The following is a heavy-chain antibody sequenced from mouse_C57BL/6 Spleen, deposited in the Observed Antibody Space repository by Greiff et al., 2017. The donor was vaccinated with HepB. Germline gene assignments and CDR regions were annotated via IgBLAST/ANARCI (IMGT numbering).Heavy chain of an antibody. CDR3: ARVPYYLTTGYFDY. D-gene: IGHD2-10*01. Sequence: EVQVVESGPVLVKPGASVKMSCKASGYTFTDYYMNWVKQSHGKSLEWIGVINPYNGGTSYNQKFKGKATLTVDKSSSTAYMELNSLTSEDSAVYYCARVPYYLTTGYFDYWGQGTTLTVSS. CDR1: GYTFTDYY. J-gene: IGHJ2*01. V-gene: IGHV1-19*01. CDR2: INPYNGGT.